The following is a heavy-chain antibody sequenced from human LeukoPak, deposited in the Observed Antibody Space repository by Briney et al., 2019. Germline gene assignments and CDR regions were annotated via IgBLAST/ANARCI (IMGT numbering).Heavy chain of an antibody. V-gene: IGHV3-21*01. J-gene: IGHJ3*02. CDR1: GFTFSNYS. D-gene: IGHD2-15*01. CDR2: ISLSSTYI. Sequence: GGSLRLSCAASGFTFSNYSMNWVRQAPGKGLEWVSYISLSSTYIYYADSVKGRFTISRDNARNSLYLQINTLRAEDTAVYYCARVGSEDAFDIWGQGTMVTVSS. CDR3: ARVGSEDAFDI.